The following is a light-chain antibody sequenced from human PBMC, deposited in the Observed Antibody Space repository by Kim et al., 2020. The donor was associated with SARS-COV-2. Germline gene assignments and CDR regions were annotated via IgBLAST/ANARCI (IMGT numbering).Light chain of an antibody. CDR3: VLYYGGAWV. Sequence: PGGTVTLTCASNTGAVTGAYYPSWFQQKPGQAPRALIYGTSNKQSWTPARFSGSLLGGKAALTLSDVQPEDEAEYYCVLYYGGAWVFGGGTELTVL. CDR1: TGAVTGAYY. V-gene: IGLV7-43*01. J-gene: IGLJ3*02. CDR2: GTS.